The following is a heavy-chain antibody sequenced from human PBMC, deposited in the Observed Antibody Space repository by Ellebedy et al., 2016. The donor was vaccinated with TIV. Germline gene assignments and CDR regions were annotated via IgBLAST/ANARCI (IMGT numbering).Heavy chain of an antibody. Sequence: KVSCKGSGYSFTSFWIGWVRQMPGKGLEYMGIIYPGDSDTRYSPSFQGQVTISVDKSISTAYLQWSSLKASDTAMYYCARLPSGYTYGYSFDYWGQGTLATVSS. CDR3: ARLPSGYTYGYSFDY. V-gene: IGHV5-51*01. D-gene: IGHD5-18*01. J-gene: IGHJ4*02. CDR2: IYPGDSDT. CDR1: GYSFTSFW.